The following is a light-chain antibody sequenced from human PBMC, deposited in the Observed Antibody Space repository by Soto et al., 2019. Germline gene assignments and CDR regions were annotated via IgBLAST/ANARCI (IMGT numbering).Light chain of an antibody. Sequence: VLTQPPSVSAAPRQRVTISCSGSSSNIGNNAVNWYQQLPGKAPKLLIYYDDLLPSGVSDRFSGSKSGTSASLAISGLQSEDEADYYCAAWDDSLNGPVFGGGTKLTVL. J-gene: IGLJ3*02. V-gene: IGLV1-36*01. CDR3: AAWDDSLNGPV. CDR1: SSNIGNNA. CDR2: YDD.